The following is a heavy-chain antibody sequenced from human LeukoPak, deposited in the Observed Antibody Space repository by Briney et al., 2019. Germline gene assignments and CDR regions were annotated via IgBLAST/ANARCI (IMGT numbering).Heavy chain of an antibody. Sequence: SETLSLTCAVSGFSISSGYYWGWIRQPPGKGLVWIGSVFRDGSAFYNASLKSRVSLSVDTSTMKFSLRLTSVTAADTAVYYCARLTYSFTGSGYHYFDHWGQGALVSVSS. V-gene: IGHV4-38-2*01. CDR1: GFSISSGYY. CDR3: ARLTYSFTGSGYHYFDH. D-gene: IGHD3-22*01. J-gene: IGHJ4*02. CDR2: VFRDGSA.